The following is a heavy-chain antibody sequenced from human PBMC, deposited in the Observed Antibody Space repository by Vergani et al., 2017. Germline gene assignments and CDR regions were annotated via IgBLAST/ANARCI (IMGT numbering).Heavy chain of an antibody. J-gene: IGHJ3*02. CDR1: GGSISSGYY. CDR2: IYHSGST. CDR3: ARGGPRRAFDI. Sequence: QLQLQESGPGLVKPSETLSLTCTVSGGSISSGYYWGWIRQPPGKGLEWIGSIYHSGSTYYNPTLKSRVTISVDTSKNQFSLKLSSVTAADTAVYYCARGGPRRAFDIWGQGTMVTVSS. V-gene: IGHV4-38-2*02. D-gene: IGHD6-25*01.